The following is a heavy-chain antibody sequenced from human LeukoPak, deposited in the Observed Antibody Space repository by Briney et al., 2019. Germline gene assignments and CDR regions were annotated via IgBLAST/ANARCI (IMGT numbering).Heavy chain of an antibody. CDR2: ITKGGATV. J-gene: IGHJ5*02. Sequence: GGSPRLSCATFGFTLSNYEMNWVRLTPGKGLEWISYITKGGATVLYAESVKGRFTISRDNANNSLYLQMNSLRAEDTAFYFCARLSVAVTRRFDLWGQGTLVTVSS. CDR1: GFTLSNYE. V-gene: IGHV3-48*03. CDR3: ARLSVAVTRRFDL. D-gene: IGHD6-19*01.